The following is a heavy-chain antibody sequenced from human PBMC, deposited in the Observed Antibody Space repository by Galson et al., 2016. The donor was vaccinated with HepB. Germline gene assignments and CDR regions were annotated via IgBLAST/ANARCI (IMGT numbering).Heavy chain of an antibody. Sequence: SLRLSCAASGFTFSSYAMHWVRQAPGKGLEWVAVIWSDGSNNYNADSVKGRFTISRDNSKNTVNLQMNSLRAEDTAVYYCARDSIVKAKNAVDIWGQGTMVTVSS. CDR3: ARDSIVKAKNAVDI. J-gene: IGHJ3*02. CDR2: IWSDGSNN. D-gene: IGHD5-24*01. V-gene: IGHV3-33*01. CDR1: GFTFSSYA.